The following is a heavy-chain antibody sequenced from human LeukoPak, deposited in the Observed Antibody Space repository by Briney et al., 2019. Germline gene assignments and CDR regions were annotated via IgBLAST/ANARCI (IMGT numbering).Heavy chain of an antibody. D-gene: IGHD6-13*01. V-gene: IGHV3-23*01. CDR2: ISDSDDIK. CDR1: GFIFSNYA. CDR3: AKLRSWTIFDY. J-gene: IGHJ4*02. Sequence: GGSLRLSCVASGFIFSNYAMTWVRQAPGKGLEWVSTISDSDDIKYYADSVKGRFTISRDNSKNTLCLQMNSLRAEDTAVYYCAKLRSWTIFDYWGQGTLVTVSS.